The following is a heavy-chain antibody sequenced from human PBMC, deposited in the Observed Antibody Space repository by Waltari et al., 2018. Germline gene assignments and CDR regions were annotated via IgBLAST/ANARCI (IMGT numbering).Heavy chain of an antibody. Sequence: QVQLQVSGPGLVKPAETLSLTCSVSGVSIGSYYWSWIRQPAGRGLEWIGRIHSNGGTNYNPSLKSRVTMSVDMSRNQISLKLTSVAAADTAVYYGAAYRNRILDYWGQGSLVAVSS. V-gene: IGHV4-4*07. CDR2: IHSNGGT. D-gene: IGHD4-4*01. CDR3: AAYRNRILDY. J-gene: IGHJ4*02. CDR1: GVSIGSYY.